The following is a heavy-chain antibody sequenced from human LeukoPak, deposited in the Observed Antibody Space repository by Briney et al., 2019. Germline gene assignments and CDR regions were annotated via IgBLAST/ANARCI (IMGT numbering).Heavy chain of an antibody. CDR1: GYTFTSYY. Sequence: ASVKVSCEASGYTFTSYYMHWVRQAPGQGLEWMGIINPSGGSTSYAQKFQGRVTMTRDTSTSTVYMELSSLRSEDTAVYYCARSALFGVVIKDTIFDYWGQGTLVTVSS. V-gene: IGHV1-46*01. CDR2: INPSGGST. CDR3: ARSALFGVVIKDTIFDY. D-gene: IGHD3-3*01. J-gene: IGHJ4*02.